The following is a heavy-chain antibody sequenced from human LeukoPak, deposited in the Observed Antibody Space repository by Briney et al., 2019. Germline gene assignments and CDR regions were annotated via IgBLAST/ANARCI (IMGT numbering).Heavy chain of an antibody. CDR1: GFTVSSNY. V-gene: IGHV3-23*01. CDR2: ISGSAVST. Sequence: GGSLRLSCAASGFTVSSNYMSWVRQAPGKGLEWVSAISGSAVSTYYADSVKGRFTISRDNAKNSLFLQMNSLRAEDTAVYYCARFALKTPPTDWGQGTLVTVSS. J-gene: IGHJ4*02. CDR3: ARFALKTPPTD.